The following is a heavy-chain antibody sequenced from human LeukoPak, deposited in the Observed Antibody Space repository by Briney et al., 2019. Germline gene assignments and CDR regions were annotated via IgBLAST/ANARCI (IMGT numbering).Heavy chain of an antibody. CDR1: GGSISSSIYS. CDR2: IYCSGST. V-gene: IGHV4-39*01. J-gene: IGHJ4*02. Sequence: SETLSLTCTVSGGSISSSIYSWGWIRQPPGKGLEWIGSIYCSGSTYYNPSLKSRVTISVDTSKNQFSLKLSSVTAADTAVYYCARSNTMVRGVINGPDYWGQGTLVTVSS. CDR3: ARSNTMVRGVINGPDY. D-gene: IGHD3-10*01.